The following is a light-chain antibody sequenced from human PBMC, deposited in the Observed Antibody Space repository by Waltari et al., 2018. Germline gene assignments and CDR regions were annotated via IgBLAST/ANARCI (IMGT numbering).Light chain of an antibody. CDR3: AVWDDSLDGVV. CDR2: AND. Sequence: QSVLTQPPSASGTPGQRVTIPCSGSSSNLGKHSVNWYQQLPGTAPKLLLYANDQRPSGVPDRFSGSKSGSSASLAISGLQSEDEADYYCAVWDDSLDGVVFGGGTKLTVL. V-gene: IGLV1-44*01. J-gene: IGLJ2*01. CDR1: SSNLGKHS.